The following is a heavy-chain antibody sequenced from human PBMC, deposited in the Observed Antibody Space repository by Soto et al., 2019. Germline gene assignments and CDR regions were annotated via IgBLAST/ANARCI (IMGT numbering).Heavy chain of an antibody. CDR3: TSRFRITMIVVADY. CDR2: IKSKTDGGTT. J-gene: IGHJ4*02. V-gene: IGHV3-15*07. D-gene: IGHD3-22*01. Sequence: PGGSLRLSCAASGFTFSSYWMHLVRQAPGKGLEWVGRIKSKTDGGTTDYAAPVKGRFTISRDDSKNTLYLQMNSLKTEDTAVYYCTSRFRITMIVVADYWGQGTLVTVSS. CDR1: GFTFSSYW.